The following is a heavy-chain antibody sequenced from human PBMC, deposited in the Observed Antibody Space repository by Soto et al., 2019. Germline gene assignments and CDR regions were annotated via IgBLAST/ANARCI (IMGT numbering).Heavy chain of an antibody. D-gene: IGHD3-9*01. CDR3: ARESIQYYDILTGYPRAYYFDY. CDR1: GFTFSDYY. J-gene: IGHJ4*02. CDR2: ISSSSSYT. Sequence: PGGSLRLSCAASGFTFSDYYMSWIRQAPGKGLEWVSYISSSSSYTNYADSVKGRFTISRDNAKNSLYLQMNSLRAEDTAVYYCARESIQYYDILTGYPRAYYFDYWGQGTLVTVSS. V-gene: IGHV3-11*05.